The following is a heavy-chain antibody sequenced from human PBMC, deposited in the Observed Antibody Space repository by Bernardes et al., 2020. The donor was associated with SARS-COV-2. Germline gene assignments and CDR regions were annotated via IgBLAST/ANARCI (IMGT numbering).Heavy chain of an antibody. CDR1: GGSISSSSYY. CDR3: ARVAYLRIAAAATNWFDP. CDR2: IYYSGST. V-gene: IGHV4-39*07. J-gene: IGHJ5*02. D-gene: IGHD6-13*01. Sequence: SETLSLTCTVSGGSISSSSYYWGWIRQPPGKGLEWIGSIYYSGSTYYNPSLKSRVTISVDTSKNQFSLKLSSVTAADTAVYYCARVAYLRIAAAATNWFDPWGQGTLVTVSS.